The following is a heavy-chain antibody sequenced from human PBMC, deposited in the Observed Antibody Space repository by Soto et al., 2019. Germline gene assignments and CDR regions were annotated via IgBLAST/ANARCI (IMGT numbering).Heavy chain of an antibody. Sequence: ASVQVSCKVSGYTFTSYGISWVRQAPGQGVEWMGWISAYNGNTNYAQKLQGRVTTSADTSTSTDYKKHRSIRSDDTAVYYCARFKEYPLAFDFDYWGQGTLVTVSS. CDR3: ARFKEYPLAFDFDY. J-gene: IGHJ4*02. CDR2: ISAYNGNT. D-gene: IGHD3-3*02. V-gene: IGHV1-18*01. CDR1: GYTFTSYG.